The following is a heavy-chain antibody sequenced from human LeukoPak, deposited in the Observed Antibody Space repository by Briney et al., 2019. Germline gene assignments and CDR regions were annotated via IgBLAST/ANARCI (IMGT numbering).Heavy chain of an antibody. CDR1: GFTLSGFV. D-gene: IGHD6-19*01. Sequence: GGALRLSREASGFTLSGFVMHWVRQAPAKEVEWVAVLSYDGTYKYYADSVKGRFTISRDNSKNTLFMQMNSLRPEDTAVYYCAKDKSIAVAGTSDYFDYWGQGTLVTVSS. V-gene: IGHV3-30*18. CDR3: AKDKSIAVAGTSDYFDY. J-gene: IGHJ4*02. CDR2: LSYDGTYK.